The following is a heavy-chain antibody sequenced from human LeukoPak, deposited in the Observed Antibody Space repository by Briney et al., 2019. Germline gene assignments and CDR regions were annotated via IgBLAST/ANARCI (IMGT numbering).Heavy chain of an antibody. Sequence: GGSLRLSCAASGFTLSSYGMHWVRQAPGKGLEWVAFIRYDGSNKYYADSVKGRFTISRDNSKNTLYLQMSSLRAEDTAVYNCAKIAAAYCGGDCYSGAYYFDYWGQGTLVTVSS. J-gene: IGHJ4*02. CDR3: AKIAAAYCGGDCYSGAYYFDY. CDR1: GFTLSSYG. CDR2: IRYDGSNK. V-gene: IGHV3-30*02. D-gene: IGHD2-21*02.